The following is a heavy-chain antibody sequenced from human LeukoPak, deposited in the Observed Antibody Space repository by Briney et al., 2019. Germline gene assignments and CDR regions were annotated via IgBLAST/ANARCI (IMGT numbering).Heavy chain of an antibody. J-gene: IGHJ4*02. V-gene: IGHV4-61*02. CDR2: IYTSGST. Sequence: SQTLSLTCTVSGGSISSGSYYWSWIRQPAGKGLEWIGRIYTSGSTNYNPSLKSRVTISVDTSKNQYSLKLSSVTAADTAVYYCARGAYDFWSGYSYGYWGQGTLVTVSS. CDR3: ARGAYDFWSGYSYGY. D-gene: IGHD3-3*01. CDR1: GGSISSGSYY.